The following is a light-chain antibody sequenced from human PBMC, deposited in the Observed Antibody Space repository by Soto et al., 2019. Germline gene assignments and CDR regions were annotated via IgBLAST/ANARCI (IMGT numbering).Light chain of an antibody. CDR3: CSYAGSYTFE. V-gene: IGLV2-11*01. CDR2: DVS. CDR1: SSDVGAYNY. Sequence: QSALTQPRSVSGSPGQSVTISCTGTSSDVGAYNYVSWYQLHPGKVPKLMIYDVSKRPSGVPDRFSGSKSGNTASLTISGLQAEDEADYYCCSYAGSYTFEFGGGTKLTVL. J-gene: IGLJ3*02.